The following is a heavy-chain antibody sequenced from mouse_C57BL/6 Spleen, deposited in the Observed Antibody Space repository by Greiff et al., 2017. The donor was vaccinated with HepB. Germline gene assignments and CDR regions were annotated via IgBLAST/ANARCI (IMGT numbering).Heavy chain of an antibody. CDR3: AREGDITTVVAGDY. J-gene: IGHJ2*01. CDR1: GFTFSSYG. D-gene: IGHD1-1*01. CDR2: ISSGGSYT. V-gene: IGHV5-6*01. Sequence: EVHLVESGGDLVKPGGSLKLSCAASGFTFSSYGMSWVRPTPDKRLEWVATISSGGSYTYYPDSVKGRFTISRDNAKNTLYLQMSSLKSEDTAVYYCAREGDITTVVAGDYWGQGTTLTVSS.